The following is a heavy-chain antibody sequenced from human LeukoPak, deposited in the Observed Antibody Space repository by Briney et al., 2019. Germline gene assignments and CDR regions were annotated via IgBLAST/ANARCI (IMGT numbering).Heavy chain of an antibody. CDR1: GFTFSSYS. D-gene: IGHD6-13*01. J-gene: IGHJ5*02. CDR2: ISSSSSTI. CDR3: ASIASFPTRFDP. V-gene: IGHV3-48*02. Sequence: GGSLRLPCAGSGFTFSSYSMNWVRQAPGKGLEWVSYISSSSSTIYYADSVKGRFTISRDNAKNSLYLQMHSLRDEDTAVYYCASIASFPTRFDPWGQGTLVTVSS.